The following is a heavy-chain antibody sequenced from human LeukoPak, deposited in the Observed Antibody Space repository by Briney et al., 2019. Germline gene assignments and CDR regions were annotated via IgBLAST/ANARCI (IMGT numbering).Heavy chain of an antibody. CDR2: VFPHSGDT. D-gene: IGHD5/OR15-5a*01. V-gene: IGHV1-2*02. CDR3: ARPPRDLVSAAPFPF. CDR1: GYTFTDYY. J-gene: IGHJ1*01. Sequence: VASVTVSFKASGYTFTDYYIHWVRQAPGEGLEWVGWVFPHSGDTYYAQRFHGRVAMTTDTSINTAYMELSRLKSDDTGVYFCARPPRDLVSAAPFPFWGQGTLVTVSS.